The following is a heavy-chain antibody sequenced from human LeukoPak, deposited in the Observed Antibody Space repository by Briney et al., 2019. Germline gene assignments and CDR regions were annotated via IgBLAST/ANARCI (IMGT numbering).Heavy chain of an antibody. CDR2: ISGSSSYI. D-gene: IGHD5-24*01. J-gene: IGHJ4*02. CDR1: GFTFSSYA. CDR3: ARGEEMATIDFDY. V-gene: IGHV3-21*01. Sequence: GGSLRLSCAASGFTFSSYAMSWVRQAPGKGLEWVSAISGSSSYIYYADSVKGRFTISRDNAKNSLYLQMNSLRAEDTAVYYCARGEEMATIDFDYWGQGTLVTVSS.